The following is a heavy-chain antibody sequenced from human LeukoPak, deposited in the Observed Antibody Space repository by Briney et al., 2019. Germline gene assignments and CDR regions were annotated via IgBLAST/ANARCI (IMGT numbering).Heavy chain of an antibody. J-gene: IGHJ4*02. V-gene: IGHV5-51*01. D-gene: IGHD6-19*01. Sequence: GESLKISCKGSGYSFTSYWIGWVRQMPGKGLEWMGIIYPGDSDTRYGPSFQGQVTISADKSISTAYLQWSSLKASDTAMYYCARHGSGWYSGVNRYVVYWGQGTLVTVSS. CDR3: ARHGSGWYSGVNRYVVY. CDR2: IYPGDSDT. CDR1: GYSFTSYW.